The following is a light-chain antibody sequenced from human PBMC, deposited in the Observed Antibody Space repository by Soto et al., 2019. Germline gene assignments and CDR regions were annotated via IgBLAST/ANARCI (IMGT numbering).Light chain of an antibody. CDR2: GAS. CDR1: QSVSSN. J-gene: IGKJ4*01. V-gene: IGKV3-20*01. Sequence: EILMTQSPATLSVSPGERATLSCGASQSVSSNLAWYQQKPGQAPRLLIYGASTRATGIPDRLSGSGSGKDFTLTISRLETEDFAVYYCQQYGSSPQRLTFGGGTKVDIK. CDR3: QQYGSSPQRLT.